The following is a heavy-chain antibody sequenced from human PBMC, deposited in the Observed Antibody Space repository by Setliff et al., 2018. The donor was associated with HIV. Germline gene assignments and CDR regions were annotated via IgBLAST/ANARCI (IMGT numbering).Heavy chain of an antibody. CDR2: ISSRGGSV. V-gene: IGHV3-21*01. D-gene: IGHD2-2*01. CDR1: GFTFSTSG. CDR3: ARDQEHIIVVSATGNMPGYLHYYYMDV. Sequence: GGSLRLSCAASGFTFSTSGMNWVRQAPGKGLEWVSSISSRGGSVYYADSVRGRFTISRDNANNLLYLQMNSLRAEDTAVYYCARDQEHIIVVSATGNMPGYLHYYYMDVWGKGSTVTVSS. J-gene: IGHJ6*03.